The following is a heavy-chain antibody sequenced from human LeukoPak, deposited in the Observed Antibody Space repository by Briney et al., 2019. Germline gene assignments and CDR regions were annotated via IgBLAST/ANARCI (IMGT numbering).Heavy chain of an antibody. CDR1: GGSFSSYY. Sequence: SETLSLTCAVYGGSFSSYYWSWIRQPPGKGLEWIGYISYSGSTNYNLSLKSRVTISVDTSKNQFSLKLSSVTAADTAVYYCARTSYYYGSGSIKYWGQGTLVTVSS. CDR2: ISYSGST. J-gene: IGHJ4*02. V-gene: IGHV4-59*12. D-gene: IGHD3-10*01. CDR3: ARTSYYYGSGSIKY.